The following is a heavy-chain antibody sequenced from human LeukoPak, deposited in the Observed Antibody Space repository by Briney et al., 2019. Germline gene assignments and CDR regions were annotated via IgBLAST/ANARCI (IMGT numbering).Heavy chain of an antibody. V-gene: IGHV1-18*01. D-gene: IGHD4-17*01. CDR3: ARDRGATVTLGTFDI. CDR2: ISTYKGNT. Sequence: ASVKVSCKASGYTFNRYGISWVRQAPGQGLEWMGWISTYKGNTNYAQKLQGRVTMTTDTSTSTAYMELRGLRSDDTAVYYCARDRGATVTLGTFDIWGQGTMVTVSS. J-gene: IGHJ3*02. CDR1: GYTFNRYG.